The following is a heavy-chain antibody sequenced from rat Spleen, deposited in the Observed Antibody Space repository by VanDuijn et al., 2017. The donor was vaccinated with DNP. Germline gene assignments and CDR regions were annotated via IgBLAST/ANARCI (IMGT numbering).Heavy chain of an antibody. D-gene: IGHD1-4*01. CDR2: ISSSGGIT. J-gene: IGHJ4*01. Sequence: EVQLVESGGGLVQPGRSLKLSCAASGFTFSNYDMAWVRQAPTKGLEWVAFISSSGGITYYRDSVKGRFTVSRDNAKSTLYLQMESLRSEDTATYYCAKDGRAMDAWGQGTSVTVSS. V-gene: IGHV5-27*01. CDR3: AKDGRAMDA. CDR1: GFTFSNYD.